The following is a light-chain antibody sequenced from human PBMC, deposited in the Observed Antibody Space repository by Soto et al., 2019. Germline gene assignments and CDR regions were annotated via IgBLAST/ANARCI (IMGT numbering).Light chain of an antibody. J-gene: IGLJ1*01. Sequence: QSALTQPASVSGSPGQSITISCTGTSSDVCLYDSVSWYQQHPDKAPQLRISAVSNRPSGLSTRSSASKSGTTASLFISRLQGEDEADYYCRLYTCDTAYVYGSGTKVTVL. CDR2: AVS. CDR3: RLYTCDTAYV. CDR1: SSDVCLYDS. V-gene: IGLV2-14*03.